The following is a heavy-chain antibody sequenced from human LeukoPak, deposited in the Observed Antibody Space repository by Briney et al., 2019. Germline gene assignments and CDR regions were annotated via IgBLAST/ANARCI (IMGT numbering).Heavy chain of an antibody. CDR2: INHSGST. V-gene: IGHV4-34*01. CDR1: GGSFSGYY. D-gene: IGHD6-19*01. Sequence: PSETLSLTCAVYGGSFSGYYWSWIRQPPGKGLEWIGEINHSGSTNYNPSLKSRVTISVDTSKNQFSLKLSSVTAADTAVYYCASGPPPGGLVLGNNWLDPWGQGTLVTVSS. CDR3: ASGPPPGGLVLGNNWLDP. J-gene: IGHJ5*02.